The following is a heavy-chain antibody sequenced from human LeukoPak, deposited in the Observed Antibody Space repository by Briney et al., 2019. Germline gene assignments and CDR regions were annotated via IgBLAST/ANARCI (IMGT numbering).Heavy chain of an antibody. V-gene: IGHV5-51*01. D-gene: IGHD5-18*01. Sequence: HGESLKISCKGSGYSFTSYWIGWVRQMPGKGLEWMGIINLGDSDTRYSPSFQGQVTISADKSINTAYLQWSSLKASDTAMYYCARQVSVDTAVVNYCYYYGMDVWGQGTTVTVSS. J-gene: IGHJ6*02. CDR3: ARQVSVDTAVVNYCYYYGMDV. CDR1: GYSFTSYW. CDR2: INLGDSDT.